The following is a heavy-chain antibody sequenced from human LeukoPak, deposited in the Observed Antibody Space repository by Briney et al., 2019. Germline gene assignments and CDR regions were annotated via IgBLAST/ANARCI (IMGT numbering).Heavy chain of an antibody. J-gene: IGHJ3*02. CDR2: IYSGGST. CDR3: ARDRGYYDSSGYITLGASDI. V-gene: IGHV3-53*01. Sequence: GGSLRLSCAASGFTVSSNYMSWVRQAPGKGLEWVSVIYSGGSTYCADSVKGRFTISRDNSKNTLYLQMNSLRAEDTAVYYCARDRGYYDSSGYITLGASDIWGQGTMVTVSS. D-gene: IGHD3-22*01. CDR1: GFTVSSNY.